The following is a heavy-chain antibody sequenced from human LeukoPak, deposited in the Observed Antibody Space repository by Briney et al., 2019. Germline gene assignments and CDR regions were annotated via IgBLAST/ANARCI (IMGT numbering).Heavy chain of an antibody. D-gene: IGHD6-25*01. CDR2: INWNGGST. CDR1: GFTFSRYW. V-gene: IGHV3-20*04. J-gene: IGHJ6*03. Sequence: GGSLRLSCAASGFTFSRYWMQWVRHAPGKGVGWGSGINWNGGSTGYADSVKGRFTISRDNAKNSLYLQMNSLRAEDTALCYCARGGGPDYYYYYMDVWGKGTTVTVSS. CDR3: ARGGGPDYYYYYMDV.